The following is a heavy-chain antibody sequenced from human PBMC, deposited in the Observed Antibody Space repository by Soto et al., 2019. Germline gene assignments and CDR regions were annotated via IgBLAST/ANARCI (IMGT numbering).Heavy chain of an antibody. CDR2: INPSGDSA. CDR1: GYTFNSYY. J-gene: IGHJ4*02. V-gene: IGHV1-46*02. Sequence: VQLVQSGAEVKKPGASVKISCKASGYTFNSYYMHWVRQAPGQGLEWMGVINPSGDSAGYAQKFQGRVTMTMDTSTSTLYMDLSGLRSDDTAVYYCARVGSFEVVAATDYFDHWGQGTLITVSS. D-gene: IGHD6-19*01. CDR3: ARVGSFEVVAATDYFDH.